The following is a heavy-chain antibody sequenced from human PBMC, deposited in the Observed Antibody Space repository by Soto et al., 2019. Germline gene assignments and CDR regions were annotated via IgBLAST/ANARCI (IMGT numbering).Heavy chain of an antibody. CDR1: GYRFTSYW. J-gene: IGHJ4*02. Sequence: PGESLKISCKGSGYRFTSYWIAWVRQMPGKGLEWMGIIYPDDSDTRYSPSFQGQVTISADKSIRIAYLQWSSLKASDTAMYYCARPQNGDYTNDMLTDPIDYWGQGTLVTVSS. CDR3: ARPQNGDYTNDMLTDPIDY. CDR2: IYPDDSDT. D-gene: IGHD3-9*01. V-gene: IGHV5-51*01.